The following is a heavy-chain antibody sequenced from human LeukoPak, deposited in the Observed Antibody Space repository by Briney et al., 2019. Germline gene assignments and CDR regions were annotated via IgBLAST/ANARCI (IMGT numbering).Heavy chain of an antibody. J-gene: IGHJ5*02. D-gene: IGHD2-2*01. CDR2: INPNSGGT. V-gene: IGHV1-2*02. CDR3: ARDEDIVVVPVANNWFDP. Sequence: ASVKVSCKASGYTFTGYYMHWVRQAPGQGLEWMGWINPNSGGTNYAQKFQGRVTMTRDTSISTAYMELSRLRSDDTAVYYCARDEDIVVVPVANNWFDPWGQGTLVTVSS. CDR1: GYTFTGYY.